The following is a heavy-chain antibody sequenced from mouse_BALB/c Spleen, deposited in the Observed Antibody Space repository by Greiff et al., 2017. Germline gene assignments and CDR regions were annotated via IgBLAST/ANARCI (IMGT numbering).Heavy chain of an antibody. CDR2: IYPGDGDT. J-gene: IGHJ2*01. Sequence: QVQLKQSGAELARPGASVKLSCKASGYTFTSYWMQWVKQRPGQGLEWIGAIYPGDGDTRYTQKFKGKATLTADKSSSTAYMQLSSLASEDSAVYYCARRYGSSLFDYWGQGTTLTVSS. CDR1: GYTFTSYW. V-gene: IGHV1-87*01. D-gene: IGHD1-1*01. CDR3: ARRYGSSLFDY.